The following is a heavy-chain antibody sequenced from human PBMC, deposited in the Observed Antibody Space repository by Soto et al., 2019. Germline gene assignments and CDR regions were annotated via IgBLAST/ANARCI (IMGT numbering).Heavy chain of an antibody. CDR1: GYTFTSYG. D-gene: IGHD6-6*01. V-gene: IGHV1-18*01. Sequence: ASVKVSCKASGYTFTSYGISWVRQAPGQGLEWMGWISAYNGNTNYAQKLQGRVTMTTGTSTSTAYMELRSLRSDDTAVYYCARVRQLVRYYYGMDVWGQGTTVTVSS. CDR3: ARVRQLVRYYYGMDV. J-gene: IGHJ6*02. CDR2: ISAYNGNT.